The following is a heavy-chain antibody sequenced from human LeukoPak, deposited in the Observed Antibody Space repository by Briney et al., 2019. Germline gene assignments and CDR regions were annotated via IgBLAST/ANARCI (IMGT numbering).Heavy chain of an antibody. CDR1: GFTFSSYE. D-gene: IGHD3-22*01. Sequence: GGSLRLSCAASGFTFSSYEMNWVRQAPGKGLEWVSYISSSGGTIHYADSVKGRFTISRDNAENSLYLQMNSLRAEDTAVYYCARAPYYYDSSGYFQHWGQGTLVTVSS. V-gene: IGHV3-48*03. CDR3: ARAPYYYDSSGYFQH. CDR2: ISSSGGTI. J-gene: IGHJ1*01.